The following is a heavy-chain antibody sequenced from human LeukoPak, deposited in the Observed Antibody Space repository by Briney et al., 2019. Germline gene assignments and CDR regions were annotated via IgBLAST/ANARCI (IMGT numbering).Heavy chain of an antibody. CDR2: IYHGEAI. V-gene: IGHV4-38-2*01. J-gene: IGHJ4*02. Sequence: PSVTLSLTCAVSGYSMSSGYYWGWIGQPPGKGLEWIGTIYHGEAIYYNPSLQSRVTISVDTSKHQFSLKLSSVPAADTAVYYCASLSYWGQGTLVTVSS. CDR1: GYSMSSGYY. D-gene: IGHD3-9*01. CDR3: ASLSY.